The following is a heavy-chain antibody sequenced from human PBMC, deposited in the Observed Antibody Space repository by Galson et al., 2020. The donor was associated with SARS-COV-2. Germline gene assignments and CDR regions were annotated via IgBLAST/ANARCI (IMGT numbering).Heavy chain of an antibody. D-gene: IGHD3-22*01. CDR2: IWYDGSNK. Sequence: GESLKISCAASGFTFSSYGMHWVRQAPGKGLEWVAVIWYDGSNKYYADSVKGRFTISRDNSKNTLYLQMNSLRAEDTAVYYCARDVFRDDSSGWEDAFDIWGQGTMVTVSS. CDR1: GFTFSSYG. CDR3: ARDVFRDDSSGWEDAFDI. V-gene: IGHV3-33*01. J-gene: IGHJ3*02.